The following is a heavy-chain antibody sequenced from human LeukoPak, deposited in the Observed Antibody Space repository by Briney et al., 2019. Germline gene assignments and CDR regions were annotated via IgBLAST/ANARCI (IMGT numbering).Heavy chain of an antibody. CDR2: IIPNSGTT. V-gene: IGHV1-2*02. J-gene: IGHJ4*02. CDR1: GYTFTGYP. CDR3: TREDY. Sequence: ASVKVSCKASGYTFTGYPILWVRQAPGQGLEWMGWIIPNSGTTTYAQKFQGRVTMTRDTSISTAFMELSGLTSDDTAVYYCTREDYWGQGTPVTVSS.